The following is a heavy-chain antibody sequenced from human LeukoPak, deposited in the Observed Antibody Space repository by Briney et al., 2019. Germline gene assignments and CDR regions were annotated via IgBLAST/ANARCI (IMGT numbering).Heavy chain of an antibody. CDR3: AGSYSSSWSLALD. D-gene: IGHD6-13*01. V-gene: IGHV4-30-4*01. CDR2: IYYSGST. Sequence: SETLSLTCTVSGGSISSGDYYWSWIRQPPGKGLEWIGYIYYSGSTYYNPSLKSRVTISVDTSKNQFSLKLSSVTAADTAVYYCAGSYSSSWSLALDWGQGTLVTVSS. J-gene: IGHJ4*02. CDR1: GGSISSGDYY.